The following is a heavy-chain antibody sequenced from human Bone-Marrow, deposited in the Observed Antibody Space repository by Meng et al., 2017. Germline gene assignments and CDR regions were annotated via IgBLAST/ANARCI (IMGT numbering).Heavy chain of an antibody. V-gene: IGHV1-2*02. CDR1: GYTFTGYY. CDR2: INPNSGGT. D-gene: IGHD2-8*01. J-gene: IGHJ4*02. Sequence: ASVKVSCKASGYTFTGYYMHWVRQAPGQGLEWMGWINPNSGGTNYAQKFQGRVTMTRDTSISTVYMELSSLRSEDTAVYYCARAVWGQELGYCTNGVCYTPAPFDYWGQGTLVTVSS. CDR3: ARAVWGQELGYCTNGVCYTPAPFDY.